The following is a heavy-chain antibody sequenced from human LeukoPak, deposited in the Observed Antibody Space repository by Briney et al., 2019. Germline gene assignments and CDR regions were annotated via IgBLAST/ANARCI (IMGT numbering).Heavy chain of an antibody. CDR3: TRDEWELHFDY. J-gene: IGHJ4*02. CDR1: GFTFSDYY. CDR2: IRSKAYGGTT. V-gene: IGHV3-49*03. D-gene: IGHD1-26*01. Sequence: TGGSLRLSCAASGFTFSDYYMSWIRQAPGKGLEWVGFIRSKAYGGTTEYAASVKGRFTISRDDSKSIAYLQMNSLKTEDTAVYYCTRDEWELHFDYWGQGTLVTVSS.